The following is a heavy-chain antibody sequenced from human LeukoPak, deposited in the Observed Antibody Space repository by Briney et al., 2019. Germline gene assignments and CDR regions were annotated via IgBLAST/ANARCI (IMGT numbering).Heavy chain of an antibody. Sequence: ASVKVSCKASGYTFTGYYMHWVRQAPGQGLEWMGWINPNSGGTNYAQKFQGRVTMTRDTSISTAYLQWSSLKASDTAMYYCARRVFVGYGSGSYYHYYMDVWGKGTTVTVSS. J-gene: IGHJ6*03. V-gene: IGHV1-2*02. CDR3: ARRVFVGYGSGSYYHYYMDV. CDR1: GYTFTGYY. CDR2: INPNSGGT. D-gene: IGHD3-10*01.